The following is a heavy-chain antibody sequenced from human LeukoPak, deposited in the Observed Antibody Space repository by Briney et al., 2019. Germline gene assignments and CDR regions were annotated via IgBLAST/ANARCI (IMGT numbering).Heavy chain of an antibody. D-gene: IGHD4-17*01. V-gene: IGHV4-61*08. CDR1: GGSISSGDYY. J-gene: IGHJ3*02. CDR3: ARHWVTTVTTGHHGAFDI. CDR2: IYYSGST. Sequence: SETLSLTCTVSGGSISSGDYYWSWIRQPPGKGLEWIGYIYYSGSTNYNPSLKSRVTISVDTSKNQFSLKLSSVTAADTAVYYCARHWVTTVTTGHHGAFDIWGQGTMVTVSS.